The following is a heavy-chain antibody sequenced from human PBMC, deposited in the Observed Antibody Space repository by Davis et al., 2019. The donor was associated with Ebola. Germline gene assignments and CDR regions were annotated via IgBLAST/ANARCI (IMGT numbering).Heavy chain of an antibody. CDR1: GFSFTDYG. J-gene: IGHJ4*02. CDR3: ARVKRPHVLLWFGPLDY. CDR2: ISAYTGHT. Sequence: AASVKVSCKASGFSFTDYGITWVRQAPGQGLEFMGWISAYTGHTNYAQKLQGRVTMTTDTSTSTAYMELRSLRSDDTAVYYCARVKRPHVLLWFGPLDYWGQGTLVTVSS. D-gene: IGHD3-10*01. V-gene: IGHV1-18*04.